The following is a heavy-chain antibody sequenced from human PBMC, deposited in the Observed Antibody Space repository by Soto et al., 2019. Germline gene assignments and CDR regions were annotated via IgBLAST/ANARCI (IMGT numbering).Heavy chain of an antibody. Sequence: QVQLQESGPGLVKPSQTLSLTCTVSGGSISSGGYYWSWIRQHPGKGLEWIGYTYYSGSTYYNTSLKSRVTIPVDTSKNQFSLKLSSVTAADTAVYYCARIMITFGGVIDHFDYWGQGTLVPVSS. J-gene: IGHJ4*02. CDR2: TYYSGST. D-gene: IGHD3-16*02. V-gene: IGHV4-31*03. CDR3: ARIMITFGGVIDHFDY. CDR1: GGSISSGGYY.